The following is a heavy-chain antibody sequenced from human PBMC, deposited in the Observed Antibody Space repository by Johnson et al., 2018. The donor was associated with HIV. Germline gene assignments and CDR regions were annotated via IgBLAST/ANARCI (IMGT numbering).Heavy chain of an antibody. CDR1: GFTFSSYA. CDR2: ISYDGSNK. Sequence: QVQLVESGGGVVQPGRSLRLSCAASGFTFSSYAMHWVRQAPGKGLEWVAVISYDGSNKYYADSVKGRFTISRDNAKNSVLLQMNNLRAEDTAIYYCARDPGYSAFDIWGQGTVVTVSS. CDR3: ARDPGYSAFDI. J-gene: IGHJ3*02. D-gene: IGHD1-1*01. V-gene: IGHV3-30-3*01.